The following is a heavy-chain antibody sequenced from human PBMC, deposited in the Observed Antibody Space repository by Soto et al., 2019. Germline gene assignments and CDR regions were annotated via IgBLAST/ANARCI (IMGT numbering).Heavy chain of an antibody. CDR1: GGSISSGGYY. CDR3: ARDRWRGTSAYYGMDV. CDR2: IYYSGST. J-gene: IGHJ6*02. D-gene: IGHD2-2*01. Sequence: PSETLSLTCTVSGGSISSGGYYWSWIRQHPGKGLEWIGYIYYSGSTYYNPSLKSRVTISVDTSKNQFSLKLSSVTAADTAVYYCARDRWRGTSAYYGMDVCGQGTTVTVSS. V-gene: IGHV4-31*03.